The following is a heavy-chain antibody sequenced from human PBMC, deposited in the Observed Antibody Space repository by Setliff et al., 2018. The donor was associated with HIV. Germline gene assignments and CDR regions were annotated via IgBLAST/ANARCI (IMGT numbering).Heavy chain of an antibody. V-gene: IGHV1-2*02. CDR3: ARDPGYKSTWYGVFDI. Sequence: ASVKVSCKASGSTFSDYYIHWVRQAPGQGLEWMGWVRPHSINRYYAQKFQGRVTMTRDTSISTTYMELSRLRSDDTAVYYCARDPGYKSTWYGVFDIWGQGTMVTVSS. D-gene: IGHD6-13*01. J-gene: IGHJ3*02. CDR2: VRPHSINR. CDR1: GSTFSDYY.